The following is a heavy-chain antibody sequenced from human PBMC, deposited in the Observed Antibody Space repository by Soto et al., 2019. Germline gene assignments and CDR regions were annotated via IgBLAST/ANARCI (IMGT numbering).Heavy chain of an antibody. Sequence: SETLSLTGNVCGGSLKNRLQYWGWIRQPPGKGLEWIGTIDFNGNTRYNPSLGSRVTVFAESNKNQFSLRLASVTAADTSVYYCARHNSQTYGSSSWDSWGLRVLVAVSS. CDR3: ARHNSQTYGSSSWDS. CDR1: GGSLKNRLQY. CDR2: IDFNGNT. J-gene: IGHJ4*02. V-gene: IGHV4-39*01. D-gene: IGHD6-19*01.